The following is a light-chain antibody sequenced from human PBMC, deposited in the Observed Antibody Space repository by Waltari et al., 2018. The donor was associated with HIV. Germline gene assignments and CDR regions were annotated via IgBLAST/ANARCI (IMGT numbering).Light chain of an antibody. CDR1: GSNLANNY. V-gene: IGLV1-51*01. Sequence: QSMLTQPPSVSAAPGQKVTISCSGTGSNLANNYVSWYKHLPGAAPKLVIYDNDNRPSGIPDRFSGSKSGASATLVITGLQTGDEGDYYCGTWDSSLNAGVFGGGTKLTVL. CDR3: GTWDSSLNAGV. J-gene: IGLJ3*02. CDR2: DND.